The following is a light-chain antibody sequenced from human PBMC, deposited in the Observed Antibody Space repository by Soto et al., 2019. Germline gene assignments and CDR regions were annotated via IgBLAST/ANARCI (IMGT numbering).Light chain of an antibody. CDR1: GSNIGAGYA. V-gene: IGLV1-40*01. CDR3: QAYDNSLSGSYV. Sequence: QSVLTQPPSVSGAPVQRVTIPCTGSGSNIGAGYAVHWYQQVPGTAPKLLIYANNNRPSGVPDRFSGSTSATSASLAITGLQAEDEAHYYCQAYDNSLSGSYVFGTGTKVTVL. J-gene: IGLJ1*01. CDR2: ANN.